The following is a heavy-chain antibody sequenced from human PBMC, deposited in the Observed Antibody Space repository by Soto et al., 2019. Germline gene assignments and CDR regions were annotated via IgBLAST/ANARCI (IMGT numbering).Heavy chain of an antibody. CDR3: ARGYYYGSGSYTPVYYYYGMDV. V-gene: IGHV1-18*01. J-gene: IGHJ6*02. Sequence: ASVKVSCKASGYTFTSYGISWVRQAPGQGLEWMGWISAYNGNTNYAQKLQGRVTMTTDTSTSTAYMELRSLRSDDTAVYYCARGYYYGSGSYTPVYYYYGMDVWGQGTTVTV. CDR2: ISAYNGNT. D-gene: IGHD3-10*01. CDR1: GYTFTSYG.